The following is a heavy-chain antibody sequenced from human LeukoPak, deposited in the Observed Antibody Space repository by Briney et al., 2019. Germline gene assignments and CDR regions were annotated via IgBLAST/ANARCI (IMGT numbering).Heavy chain of an antibody. Sequence: SETLSLTCAVSGGSISSGSYYWSWIRQPAGKGLEWIGRIYTSGSTNYNPSLKSRVTISVDTSKNQFSRKLSSVTAADTAVYYCAREGSQDAYDIWGQGTMVTVSS. J-gene: IGHJ3*02. D-gene: IGHD6-13*01. CDR1: GGSISSGSYY. V-gene: IGHV4-61*02. CDR3: AREGSQDAYDI. CDR2: IYTSGST.